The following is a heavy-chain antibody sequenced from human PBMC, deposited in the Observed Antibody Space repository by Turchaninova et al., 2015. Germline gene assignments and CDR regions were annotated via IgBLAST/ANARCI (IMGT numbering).Heavy chain of an antibody. CDR3: ATREEGALYYFDC. Sequence: QRQMVQSGAEVKKPGASVKISCKASGNTMTKYYLHWVRQAPGQGLGWMGINKPRGGPTSYAQNVQGRGTMSSDTSTSTVYMELSSRRSEDTAVDYWATREEGALYYFDCWGQGTLVTVSS. J-gene: IGHJ4*02. V-gene: IGHV1-46*01. CDR2: NKPRGGPT. D-gene: IGHD1-26*01. CDR1: GNTMTKYY.